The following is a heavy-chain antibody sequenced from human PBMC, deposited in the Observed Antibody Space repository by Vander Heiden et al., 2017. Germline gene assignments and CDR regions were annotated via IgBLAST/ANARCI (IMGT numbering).Heavy chain of an antibody. CDR3: VRDRFVAVPTAAQHYYGMDV. Sequence: QLHLQESGPGLVKPSETLYLTCSVSGGSISSYFWSWIRQPPGKGLEWIGYIDNSGSTDYNPSLKSRVTISRDTSKNQVSLKLNAVTAADTAIYYCVRDRFVAVPTAAQHYYGMDVWGQGTTVTVSS. V-gene: IGHV4-59*01. D-gene: IGHD2-2*01. CDR1: GGSISSYF. CDR2: IDNSGST. J-gene: IGHJ6*02.